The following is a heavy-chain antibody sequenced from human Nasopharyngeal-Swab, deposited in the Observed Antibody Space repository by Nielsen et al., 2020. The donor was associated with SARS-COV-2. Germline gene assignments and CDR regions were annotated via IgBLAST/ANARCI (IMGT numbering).Heavy chain of an antibody. D-gene: IGHD6-19*01. V-gene: IGHV6-1*01. CDR1: GDSVSSNVAA. CDR3: ARIAVAVSPV. J-gene: IGHJ4*02. CDR2: TYYRSMWNN. Sequence: SQTLSLTCAISGDSVSSNVAAWNWIRQSPSRGLEWLGRTYYRSMWNNDYAVSVRGRITINPDPSKNQFSLQLNSVTPEDTAVYYCARIAVAVSPVWGQGTLVTVSS.